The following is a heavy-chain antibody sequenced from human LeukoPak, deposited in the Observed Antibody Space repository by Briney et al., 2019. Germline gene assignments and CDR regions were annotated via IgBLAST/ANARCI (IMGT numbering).Heavy chain of an antibody. D-gene: IGHD2-21*02. V-gene: IGHV3-30-3*01. CDR2: ISYDGSNK. CDR1: GFTFSSCA. Sequence: GGSLRLSCAASGFTFSSCAMHWVRQAPGKGLEWVAVISYDGSNKYYADSVKGRFTISRDNSKNTLYLQMNSLRAEDTAVYYCARGDLAYCGGDCYSGFDYWGQGTLVTVSS. CDR3: ARGDLAYCGGDCYSGFDY. J-gene: IGHJ4*02.